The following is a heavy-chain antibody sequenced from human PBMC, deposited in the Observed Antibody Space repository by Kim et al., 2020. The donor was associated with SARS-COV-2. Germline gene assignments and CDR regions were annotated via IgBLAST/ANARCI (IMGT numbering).Heavy chain of an antibody. V-gene: IGHV4-31*03. CDR1: GGSISSGGYY. D-gene: IGHD3-16*01. J-gene: IGHJ4*02. Sequence: SETLSLTCTVSGGSISSGGYYWSWIRKDPGKGLEWIGYIHYTGGTYYNPSLESRITISVDTSKNQFSLRLNSVTAADTAVYYCARVEVMANYYFDSWGQG. CDR3: ARVEVMANYYFDS. CDR2: IHYTGGT.